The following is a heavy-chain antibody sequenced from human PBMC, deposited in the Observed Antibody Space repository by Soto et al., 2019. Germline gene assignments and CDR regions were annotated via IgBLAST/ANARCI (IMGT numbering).Heavy chain of an antibody. CDR3: AADGVGATTHYYYGMDV. V-gene: IGHV1-58*01. D-gene: IGHD1-26*01. CDR2: IVVGSGNT. CDR1: GFTFTSSA. J-gene: IGHJ6*02. Sequence: VASVKVSCKASGFTFTSSAVQWVRQARGQRLEWIGWIVVGSGNTNYAQKFQERVTITRDMSTSTAYMELSSLRSEDTAVYYCAADGVGATTHYYYGMDVWGQGTTVTVSS.